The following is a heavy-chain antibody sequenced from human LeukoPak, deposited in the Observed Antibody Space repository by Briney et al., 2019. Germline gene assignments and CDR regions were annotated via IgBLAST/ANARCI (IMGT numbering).Heavy chain of an antibody. CDR3: ARTDRTYYDFWSGYYTGNWFDP. J-gene: IGHJ5*02. D-gene: IGHD3-3*01. CDR2: ISAYNGNT. Sequence: ASVKVSCKASGYTFTGYGISWVRQAPGQGLEWMGWISAYNGNTNYAQKLQGRVTMTTDTSTSTAYMELRSLRSDDTAVYYCARTDRTYYDFWSGYYTGNWFDPWGQGTLVTVSS. V-gene: IGHV1-18*01. CDR1: GYTFTGYG.